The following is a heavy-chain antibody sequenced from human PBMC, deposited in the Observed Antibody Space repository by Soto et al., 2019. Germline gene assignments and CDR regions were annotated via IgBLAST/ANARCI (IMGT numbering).Heavy chain of an antibody. CDR1: GFTVSSNY. CDR2: IYSGGGT. J-gene: IGHJ3*02. V-gene: IGHV3-66*01. CDR3: ARVTTIRTFDI. Sequence: GGSLRLSCAASGFTVSSNYMNWVRQAPGKGLEWVSVIYSGGGTYYADSVKGRFTISRDNSKNTLYLQMNSLRAEDTAVYYCARVTTIRTFDIWGQGTMVTVSS. D-gene: IGHD4-17*01.